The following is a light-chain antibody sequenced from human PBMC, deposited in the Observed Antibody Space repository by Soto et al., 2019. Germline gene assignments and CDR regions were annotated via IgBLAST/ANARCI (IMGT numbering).Light chain of an antibody. Sequence: QSVLTQPASVSGSPGQSITISCTGTSSDVGGYNYVSWYQQHPGKAPKLMIYEVSNRPSGVSNRFSGSKSGNTASLTISGLQADDEADYYSTSYTSSSTLVFSTGTKLTVL. J-gene: IGLJ1*01. V-gene: IGLV2-14*01. CDR1: SSDVGGYNY. CDR2: EVS. CDR3: TSYTSSSTLV.